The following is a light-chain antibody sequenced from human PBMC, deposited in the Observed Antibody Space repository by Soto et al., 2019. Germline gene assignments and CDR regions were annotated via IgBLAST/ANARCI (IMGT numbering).Light chain of an antibody. CDR1: RTKIGAGYD. Sequence: VSPDQEKKLTISCSGSRTKIGAGYDVHWNQQLPGTAPKLLIYGNTNRPSGVPDRFSGSKSGTSASLAITGLQADDEADYFCQSYDRSLSAYVFATGTKVTVL. CDR2: GNT. CDR3: QSYDRSLSAYV. V-gene: IGLV1-40*01. J-gene: IGLJ1*01.